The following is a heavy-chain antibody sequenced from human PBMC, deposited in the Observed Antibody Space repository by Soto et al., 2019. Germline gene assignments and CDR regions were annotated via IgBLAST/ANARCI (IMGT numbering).Heavy chain of an antibody. V-gene: IGHV3-23*01. Sequence: GSLRLSCAASGFTFSSYAMSWVRQAPGKGLEWVSAISGSGGSTYYADSVKGRFTISRDKSKNTLYLQMNSPRAKHTAVYYXXXXXXXXXXXXXXXAXXFDYXG. CDR3: XXXXXXXXXXXXXXAXXFDY. CDR1: GFTFSSYA. J-gene: IGHJ4*01. CDR2: ISGSGGST.